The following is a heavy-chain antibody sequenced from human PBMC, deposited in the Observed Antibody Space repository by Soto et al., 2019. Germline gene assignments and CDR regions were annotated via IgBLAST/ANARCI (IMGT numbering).Heavy chain of an antibody. CDR3: AKDLGATTGWFFFEH. D-gene: IGHD6-19*01. CDR2: ISASGGST. Sequence: GGSLRLSCAASGFTFSSDAMSWVRQAPGKGLEWVSGISASGGSTYYPDSVKGRFTISRDNSRNTLFLQMNSLRVEDTAVYYCAKDLGATTGWFFFEHWGQGTLVTVSS. V-gene: IGHV3-23*01. J-gene: IGHJ4*02. CDR1: GFTFSSDA.